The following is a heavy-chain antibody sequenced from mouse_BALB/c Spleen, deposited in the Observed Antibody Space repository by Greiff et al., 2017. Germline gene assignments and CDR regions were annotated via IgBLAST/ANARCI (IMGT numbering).Heavy chain of an antibody. V-gene: IGHV5-9-4*01. D-gene: IGHD2-4*01. CDR3: ARGGDYDY. Sequence: EVKVVESGGGLVQPGGSLKLSCAASGFTFSSYTMSWVRQTPEKRLEWVAEISSGGSYTYYPDTVTGRFTISRDNAKNTLYLEMSSLRSEDTAMYYCARGGDYDYWGQGTTLTVSS. J-gene: IGHJ2*01. CDR2: ISSGGSYT. CDR1: GFTFSSYT.